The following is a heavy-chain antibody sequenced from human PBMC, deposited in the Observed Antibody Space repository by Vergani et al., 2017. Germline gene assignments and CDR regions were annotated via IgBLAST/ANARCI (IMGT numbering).Heavy chain of an antibody. CDR1: GGTFSSYA. D-gene: IGHD5-18*01. J-gene: IGHJ6*03. Sequence: QVQLVQSGAEVKKPGSSVKVSCKASGGTFSSYAISWVRQAPGPGLSWMGGIIPIFGTANYAQKFQGRVTITADESTRTAYMELSSLRSEDTAVYYCARARAGYSYAQANYYYYYMDVWGKGTTVTVSS. CDR2: IIPIFGTA. CDR3: ARARAGYSYAQANYYYYYMDV. V-gene: IGHV1-69*01.